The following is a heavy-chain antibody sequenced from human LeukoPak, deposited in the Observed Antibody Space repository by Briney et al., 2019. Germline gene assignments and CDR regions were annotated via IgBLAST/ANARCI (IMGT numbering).Heavy chain of an antibody. Sequence: PGGSLRLSCATSGFTFSSYAMSWVRQAPGKGLEWVSTITTSDGNTYYADSVKGRFTVSRDNSKNTLFLQMNSLRAEDTAVYYCAGLYSSSWDFDYWGQGTLVTVSS. J-gene: IGHJ4*02. D-gene: IGHD6-13*01. CDR3: AGLYSSSWDFDY. V-gene: IGHV3-23*01. CDR2: ITTSDGNT. CDR1: GFTFSSYA.